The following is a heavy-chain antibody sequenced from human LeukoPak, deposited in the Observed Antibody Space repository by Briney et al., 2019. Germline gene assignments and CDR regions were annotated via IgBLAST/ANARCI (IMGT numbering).Heavy chain of an antibody. V-gene: IGHV3-7*01. CDR1: GFTFSSYW. J-gene: IGHJ4*02. D-gene: IGHD5-12*01. Sequence: PGGSLRLSCAASGFTFSSYWMSWVRQAPGKGLEWVANIKQDGSEKYYVDSVKGRFTISRDNAKNSLYLQMNSLRAEDTAVYYCASSGYSGYDCIGYWGQGTLVTVSS. CDR3: ASSGYSGYDCIGY. CDR2: IKQDGSEK.